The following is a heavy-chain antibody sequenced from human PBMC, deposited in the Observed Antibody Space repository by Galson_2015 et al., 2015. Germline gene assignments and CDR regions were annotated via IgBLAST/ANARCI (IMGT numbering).Heavy chain of an antibody. Sequence: SLRLSCAASGFTFSSYWMHWVRQAPGKGLVWVSRINSDGSSTSYADSVKGRFTISRDNAKNTLYLQMNSLRAEDTAVYYCARDRRVRGVISYYYYGMDVWGQGTTVTVSS. V-gene: IGHV3-74*01. D-gene: IGHD3-10*01. CDR3: ARDRRVRGVISYYYYGMDV. CDR1: GFTFSSYW. J-gene: IGHJ6*02. CDR2: INSDGSST.